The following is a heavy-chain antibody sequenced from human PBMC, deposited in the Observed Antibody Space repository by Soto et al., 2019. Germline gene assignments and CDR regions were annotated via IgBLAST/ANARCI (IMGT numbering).Heavy chain of an antibody. J-gene: IGHJ6*02. CDR1: GGTFSSYA. V-gene: IGHV1-69*01. CDR2: IIPISETT. CDR3: ARSQGSSTSLEIYYYYYYGMDV. D-gene: IGHD2-2*01. Sequence: QVQLVQSGAEVKKPGSSVKVSCKASGGTFSSYAISWVRHAPGQGLEWKGGIIPISETTNYAQKFQGRDTITADESKSTAYMELSSLRSEDTAVYYCARSQGSSTSLEIYYYYYYGMDVWGQGTTVTVPS.